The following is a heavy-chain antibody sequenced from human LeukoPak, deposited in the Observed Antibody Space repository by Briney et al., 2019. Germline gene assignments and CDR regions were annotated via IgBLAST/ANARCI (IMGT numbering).Heavy chain of an antibody. CDR3: AKDINVMGLGILDY. D-gene: IGHD7-27*01. V-gene: IGHV3-9*01. Sequence: GGSLRLSCAASGFTFNDYAMYWVRQAPGKGLDLVSGVSWNSGRIVYADSVKGRFTISRDNAKNSLYLQMNSLRAEDTALYYCAKDINVMGLGILDYWGQGTLVTVSS. CDR2: VSWNSGRI. CDR1: GFTFNDYA. J-gene: IGHJ4*02.